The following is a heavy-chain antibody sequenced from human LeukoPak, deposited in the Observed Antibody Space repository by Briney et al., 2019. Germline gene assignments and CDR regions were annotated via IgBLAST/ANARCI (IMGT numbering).Heavy chain of an antibody. Sequence: ASVKVSCKASGYTFTSYGISWVRQAPGQGLEWMGWISAYNGNTNYAQKLQGRVTMTTDTSTSTAYIELRSLRSDDTAVNYCARDLRIVPAAMGYWGQGTLVTVSS. CDR3: ARDLRIVPAAMGY. D-gene: IGHD2-2*01. V-gene: IGHV1-18*01. J-gene: IGHJ4*02. CDR2: ISAYNGNT. CDR1: GYTFTSYG.